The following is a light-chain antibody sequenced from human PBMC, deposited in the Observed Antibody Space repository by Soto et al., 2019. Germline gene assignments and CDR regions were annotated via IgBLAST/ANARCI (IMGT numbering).Light chain of an antibody. Sequence: QSALTQPAAVSGSPGQSLTISCTGTSSDVGGYNYVSWYQQHPGKAPKLMIFEVSYRPSGVSNRFSGSKSDNTASLTISGLQAEDEADYYCSSYTSSTTPGVFGTGTKLTVL. V-gene: IGLV2-14*01. J-gene: IGLJ1*01. CDR3: SSYTSSTTPGV. CDR2: EVS. CDR1: SSDVGGYNY.